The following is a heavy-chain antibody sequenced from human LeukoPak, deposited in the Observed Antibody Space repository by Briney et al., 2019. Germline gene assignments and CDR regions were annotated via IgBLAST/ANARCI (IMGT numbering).Heavy chain of an antibody. CDR1: GFTFSRFG. J-gene: IGHJ4*02. Sequence: GGSLRLSFAASGFTFSRFGMHWVRQAPGKGLEWVAVISYDGSNKYYADSVKGRLTISRDNSRNTLYLQMNSLRPEDTAVYYCAKEYDVLPGYYFDYWGQGTLVTVSS. D-gene: IGHD3-9*01. CDR2: ISYDGSNK. V-gene: IGHV3-30*18. CDR3: AKEYDVLPGYYFDY.